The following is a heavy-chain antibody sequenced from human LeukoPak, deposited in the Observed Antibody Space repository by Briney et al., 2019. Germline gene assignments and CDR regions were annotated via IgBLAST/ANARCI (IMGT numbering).Heavy chain of an antibody. CDR2: INWNGGST. CDR3: ARDYYGSGNYYYGMDV. V-gene: IGHV3-20*04. J-gene: IGHJ6*02. D-gene: IGHD3-10*01. Sequence: PGGSLRLSCAASGFTFSSSEMNWVRQAPGKGLEWVSGINWNGGSTGYADSVKGRFTISRDNAKNSLYLQMNSLRAEDTALYYCARDYYGSGNYYYGMDVWGHGTTVTVSS. CDR1: GFTFSSSE.